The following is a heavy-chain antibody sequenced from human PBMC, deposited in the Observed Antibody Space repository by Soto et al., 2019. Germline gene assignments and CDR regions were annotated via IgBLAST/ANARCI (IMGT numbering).Heavy chain of an antibody. Sequence: PSVTLSLTCTVSGVSISSYYWIWLRQPPGKGLEWIGYIYYSGSTNYNPSLKSRVTISVDTSKNQFSLKLSSVTAADTAVYYCARIQDTAMVTSYYGMDVWGQGTTVTVSS. CDR3: ARIQDTAMVTSYYGMDV. V-gene: IGHV4-59*01. CDR1: GVSISSYY. D-gene: IGHD5-18*01. CDR2: IYYSGST. J-gene: IGHJ6*02.